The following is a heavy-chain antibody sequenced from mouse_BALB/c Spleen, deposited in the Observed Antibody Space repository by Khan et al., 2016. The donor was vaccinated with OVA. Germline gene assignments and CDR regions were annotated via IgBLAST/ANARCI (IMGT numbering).Heavy chain of an antibody. CDR1: GYTFTSYY. CDR3: TRSGYGAFAY. V-gene: IGHV1S81*02. D-gene: IGHD1-1*02. J-gene: IGHJ3*01. CDR2: INPSNGGT. Sequence: QIQLVQSGAELVKPGASVRLSCKASGYTFTSYYLYWVKQRPGQGLEWIGDINPSNGGTNFNEEFKTKAILTVDKSSRTAYMQLSSLTSEDSAVYYCTRSGYGAFAYWGQGTLVTVSA.